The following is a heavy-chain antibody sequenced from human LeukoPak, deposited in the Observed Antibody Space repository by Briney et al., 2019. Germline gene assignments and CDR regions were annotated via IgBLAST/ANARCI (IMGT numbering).Heavy chain of an antibody. J-gene: IGHJ3*02. CDR2: ISSSSSYI. V-gene: IGHV3-21*01. CDR3: ARVRTYYYDSSGPDNAFDI. CDR1: GFTFSSYS. D-gene: IGHD3-22*01. Sequence: GGSLRLSCAASGFTFSSYSMDWVRQAPGKGLEWVSSISSSSSYIYYADSVKGRFTISRDNAKNSLYLQMNSLRAEDTAVYYCARVRTYYYDSSGPDNAFDIWGQGTMVTVSS.